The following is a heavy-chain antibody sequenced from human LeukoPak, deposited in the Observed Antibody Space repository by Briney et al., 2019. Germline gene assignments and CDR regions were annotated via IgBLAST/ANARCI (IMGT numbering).Heavy chain of an antibody. Sequence: SETLSLTCTVSGGSISSYYWSCIRQPPGKGLEWIGYIYYSGSTNYNPSLKSRVTISVDTSKNQFSLKLSSVTAADTAVYYCARVYSSGWPDYFDYWGQGTLVTVSS. CDR2: IYYSGST. V-gene: IGHV4-59*01. CDR1: GGSISSYY. D-gene: IGHD6-19*01. CDR3: ARVYSSGWPDYFDY. J-gene: IGHJ4*02.